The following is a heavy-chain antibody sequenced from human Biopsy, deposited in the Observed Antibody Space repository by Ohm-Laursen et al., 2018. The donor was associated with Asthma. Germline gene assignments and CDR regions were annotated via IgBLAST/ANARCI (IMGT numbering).Heavy chain of an antibody. Sequence: RSLRLSCAASGFTFSNYGMHWVRQAPGKGLDWVAVISFDGTNRNYTDSVKGRFTISRDNSKNTLYLQMNSLRAEDSAVYYCARDFGCGSYFVGTTFDYWGQGALVTVSS. CDR2: ISFDGTNR. V-gene: IGHV3-30*03. J-gene: IGHJ4*02. CDR1: GFTFSNYG. CDR3: ARDFGCGSYFVGTTFDY. D-gene: IGHD1-26*01.